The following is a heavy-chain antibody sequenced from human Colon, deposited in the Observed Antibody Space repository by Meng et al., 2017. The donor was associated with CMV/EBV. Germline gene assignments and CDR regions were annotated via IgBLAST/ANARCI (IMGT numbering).Heavy chain of an antibody. CDR2: IYYRGST. CDR1: GFSISRDYY. CDR3: AGERTLGATDY. Sequence: SETLSLTCSVSGFSISRDYYWGWVRQPPGKEPEWIGSIYYRGSTHYNPSLKSRVTISPDTSKNQFSLKLRSLTAADTAVYFCAGERTLGATDYRGQGTLVTVSS. J-gene: IGHJ4*02. V-gene: IGHV4-38-2*02. D-gene: IGHD1-26*01.